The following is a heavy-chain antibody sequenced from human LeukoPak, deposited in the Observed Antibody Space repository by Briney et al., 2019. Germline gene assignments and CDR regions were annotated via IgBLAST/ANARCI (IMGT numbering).Heavy chain of an antibody. D-gene: IGHD1-26*01. V-gene: IGHV4-59*07. CDR1: GDSLGTYY. CDR2: ISYSEST. CDR3: ARWAGMGATDY. Sequence: PSDTLSLTCTVSGDSLGTYYWSWIRQPPGKGLEWIGYISYSESTNYNPSLKSRVTISIDTSKNQFSLKLNSVTAADTAVYYCARWAGMGATDYWGQGTLVAVSS. J-gene: IGHJ4*02.